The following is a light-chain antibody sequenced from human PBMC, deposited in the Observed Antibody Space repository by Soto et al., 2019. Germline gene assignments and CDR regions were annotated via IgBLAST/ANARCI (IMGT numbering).Light chain of an antibody. V-gene: IGKV2-28*01. CDR1: QSLLHSSGNNY. Sequence: DIVMTQSPLSLPVTPGEPASMSCRSSQSLLHSSGNNYLDWYVQKPGQSPQLLIYWGSNRASGAPDRFSGSGSGTDFTLKISRVEAKDVGIYYCMQGRRAPITFGEGTRLEIK. CDR2: WGS. CDR3: MQGRRAPIT. J-gene: IGKJ5*01.